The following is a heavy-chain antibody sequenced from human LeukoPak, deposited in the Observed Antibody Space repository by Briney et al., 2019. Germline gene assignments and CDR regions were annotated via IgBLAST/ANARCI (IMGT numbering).Heavy chain of an antibody. CDR2: ISAYNGNT. CDR3: ARDCDRSGYYCY. J-gene: IGHJ4*02. CDR1: GYSFTSYG. D-gene: IGHD3-22*01. V-gene: IGHV1-18*01. Sequence: ASVQVSCKASGYSFTSYGTSWVRQAPGQGLEWMGWISAYNGNTNYAQKLQGRVTMTTDTSTSTAYMELRSLRSDDTAVYYCARDCDRSGYYCYWGQGTLVTVSS.